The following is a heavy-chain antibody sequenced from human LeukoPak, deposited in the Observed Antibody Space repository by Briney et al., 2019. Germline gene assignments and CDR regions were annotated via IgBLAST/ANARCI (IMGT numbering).Heavy chain of an antibody. CDR2: INPSGGST. D-gene: IGHD4-23*01. CDR1: GYTFTSYY. Sequence: ASVKVSCKASGYTFTSYYMHWVRQAPEQGLEWMGIINPSGGSTSYAQKFQGRVTMTRDTSTSTVYMELSSLRSEDTAVYYCARDDYGGNSLGIWGQGTMVTVSS. V-gene: IGHV1-46*03. CDR3: ARDDYGGNSLGI. J-gene: IGHJ3*02.